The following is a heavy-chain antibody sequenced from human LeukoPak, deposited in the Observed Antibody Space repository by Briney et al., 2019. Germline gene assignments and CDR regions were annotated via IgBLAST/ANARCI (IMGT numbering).Heavy chain of an antibody. CDR1: GFTFSSYW. J-gene: IGHJ4*02. CDR2: IKGDGSST. V-gene: IGHV3-74*01. CDR3: ARDGYSFGHDFDY. Sequence: GGSLRLSCAASGFTFSSYWMRWVRHTPGKGLVWVSRIKGDGSSTSYADSVKGRFTISRDNAKNTLYLQMNNLRAEDTAVYYCARDGYSFGHDFDYWGQGTLVTVSS. D-gene: IGHD5-18*01.